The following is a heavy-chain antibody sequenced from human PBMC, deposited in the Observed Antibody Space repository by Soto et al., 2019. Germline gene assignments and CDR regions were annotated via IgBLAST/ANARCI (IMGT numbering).Heavy chain of an antibody. CDR2: IDYSGTA. V-gene: IGHV4-30-2*01. CDR3: ARATFGVDVSMDV. Sequence: QLQLQESGSGLVKPSQNLSLTCAVFSGSISSHGHAWSWIRQPPGKVLEWIGYIDYSGTAYYNPSLKSRVTISADRSKNQFSLNLSSVTAADTAIYYCARATFGVDVSMDVWGQGATVTVSS. D-gene: IGHD3-3*01. J-gene: IGHJ6*02. CDR1: SGSISSHGHA.